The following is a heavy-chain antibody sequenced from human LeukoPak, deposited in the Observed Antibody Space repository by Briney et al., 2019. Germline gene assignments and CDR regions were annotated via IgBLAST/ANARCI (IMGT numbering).Heavy chain of an antibody. CDR2: IRYDGSKK. CDR1: GFTFSSYG. J-gene: IGHJ4*02. CDR3: AKGNGYNRGGYYFDY. V-gene: IGHV3-30*02. D-gene: IGHD5-24*01. Sequence: PGGSLRLSCAASGFTFSSYGMHWVRQAPGKGLECGAFIRYDGSKKYYADSVQGRFTISRDNSKNTLYLQMNSPRAEDTAVYYCAKGNGYNRGGYYFDYWGQGTLVTVSS.